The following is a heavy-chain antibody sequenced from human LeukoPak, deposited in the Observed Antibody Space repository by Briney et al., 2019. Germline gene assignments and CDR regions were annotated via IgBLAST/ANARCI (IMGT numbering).Heavy chain of an antibody. CDR1: GFTFSSYA. J-gene: IGHJ4*02. D-gene: IGHD2-21*01. Sequence: GGSLRLSCAASGFTFSSYAMSWVRQAPGKGLEWVSAISGSGGSTYYTDSVKGRFTISRDNSKNTLYLQMNSLRAEDTAVYYCAKDFRDLGYYDYWGQGTLVTVSS. V-gene: IGHV3-23*01. CDR2: ISGSGGST. CDR3: AKDFRDLGYYDY.